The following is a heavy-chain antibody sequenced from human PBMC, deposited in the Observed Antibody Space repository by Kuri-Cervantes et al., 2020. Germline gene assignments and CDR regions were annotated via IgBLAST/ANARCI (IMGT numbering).Heavy chain of an antibody. CDR3: ARAQSSPFRLVAVTYYGMDA. D-gene: IGHD6-6*01. J-gene: IGHJ6*02. V-gene: IGHV3-33*01. Sequence: GGSLRLSCAASGFTFISFGMHWVRQAPGKGLEWVAVIWYDGSNKYYADSVKGRFTISRDNSKNTLYLQMNSLRAEDTAVYYCARAQSSPFRLVAVTYYGMDAWGQGTTVTVSS. CDR2: IWYDGSNK. CDR1: GFTFISFG.